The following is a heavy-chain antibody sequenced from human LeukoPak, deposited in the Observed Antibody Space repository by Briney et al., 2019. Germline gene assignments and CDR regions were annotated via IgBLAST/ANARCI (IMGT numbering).Heavy chain of an antibody. CDR3: ATLMSYGSGSYSAY. D-gene: IGHD3-10*01. J-gene: IGHJ4*02. V-gene: IGHV4-61*02. CDR1: GGSISSGSYY. CDR2: IYTSGST. Sequence: SETLSLTCTVSGGSISSGSYYWSWIRQPAGKGLEWIGRIYTSGSTNYNPSLKSRVTISVDTSKNQFSLKLSSVTAADTAVYYCATLMSYGSGSYSAYWGQGTLVTVSS.